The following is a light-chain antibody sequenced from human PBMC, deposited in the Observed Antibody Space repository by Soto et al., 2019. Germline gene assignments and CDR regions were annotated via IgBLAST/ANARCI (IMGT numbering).Light chain of an antibody. CDR2: DVS. J-gene: IGLJ1*01. V-gene: IGLV2-11*01. Sequence: QSALTQPRSVSGSPGQSVTISCTGTSSDVGGYNYVSWYQQHPGKAPKLMIYDVSKRPSGVPVRFSGSKSGNTASLTISGLQAEDEADYYCCSYAGSYTFSVFGTGTKVTVL. CDR3: CSYAGSYTFSV. CDR1: SSDVGGYNY.